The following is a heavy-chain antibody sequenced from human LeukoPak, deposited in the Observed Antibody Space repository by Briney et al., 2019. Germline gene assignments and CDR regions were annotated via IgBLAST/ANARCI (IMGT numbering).Heavy chain of an antibody. Sequence: GASVKVSCKASGYTFTSYGISWVRQAPGQGLEWMGWISAYNSNTNYAQKLQGRVTMTTDTSTSTAYMELRSLRSDDTAVYYCARSISSGWTLDAFDIWGQGTMVTVSS. CDR2: ISAYNSNT. CDR1: GYTFTSYG. J-gene: IGHJ3*02. V-gene: IGHV1-18*01. D-gene: IGHD6-19*01. CDR3: ARSISSGWTLDAFDI.